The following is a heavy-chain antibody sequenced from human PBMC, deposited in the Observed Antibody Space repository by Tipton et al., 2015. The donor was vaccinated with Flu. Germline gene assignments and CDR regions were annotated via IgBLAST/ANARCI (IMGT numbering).Heavy chain of an antibody. CDR2: IYYNGST. D-gene: IGHD3-10*01. J-gene: IGHJ3*02. CDR1: GDSMRSYY. CDR3: ARDQTYYYGSPDAFDI. Sequence: TLSLTCSVSGDSMRSYYWSWIRQPPGKGLEWIGTIYYNGSTDYNPSLSSRLTISVDMSKNQFSLKLTSVTAADTAVYYCARDQTYYYGSPDAFDIWGQGTMVTVSS. V-gene: IGHV4-59*13.